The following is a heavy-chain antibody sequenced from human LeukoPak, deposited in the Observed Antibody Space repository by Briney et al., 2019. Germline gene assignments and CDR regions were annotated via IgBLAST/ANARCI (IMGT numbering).Heavy chain of an antibody. J-gene: IGHJ4*02. CDR3: AKDGYCSSTSCYPVDY. D-gene: IGHD2-2*03. Sequence: PGGSLRLSCAASGFTFSSYWMGWVRQAPGKGLEWVANIKQDGSEKYYVDSVKGRFTISRDNAKNTLYLQMNSLRAEDTAVYYCAKDGYCSSTSCYPVDYWGQGTLVTVSS. V-gene: IGHV3-7*03. CDR1: GFTFSSYW. CDR2: IKQDGSEK.